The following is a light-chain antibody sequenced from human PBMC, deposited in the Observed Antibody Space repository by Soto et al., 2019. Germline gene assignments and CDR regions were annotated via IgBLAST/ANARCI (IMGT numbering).Light chain of an antibody. CDR3: QHYNSYSEA. Sequence: IQMTQSTSSLSAFVGDRVNITCRASESISNYLNWYQQKPGKAPDLLIYSASTLQSGVPSRFSGSGSETEVSLTIRAFQPDDFATYYGQHYNSYSEAFGQGTKVDIK. V-gene: IGKV1-17*01. CDR1: ESISNY. J-gene: IGKJ1*01. CDR2: SAS.